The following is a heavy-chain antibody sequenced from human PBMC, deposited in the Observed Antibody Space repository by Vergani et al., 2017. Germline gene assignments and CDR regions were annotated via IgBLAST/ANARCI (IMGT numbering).Heavy chain of an antibody. CDR1: GGSISRYY. J-gene: IGHJ6*02. V-gene: IGHV4-59*01. Sequence: QVQLQESGPGLVKPSETLSLTCTVSGGSISRYYWSWIRQSPRKGLEWIAYIYHSGSTNYNPSLKSRATISVDTSTNQFSLNLRSVTAADTAVYYCARSXSSGVYFYYGLDVWGQGTTVTVSS. D-gene: IGHD5-18*01. CDR3: ARSXSSGVYFYYGLDV. CDR2: IYHSGST.